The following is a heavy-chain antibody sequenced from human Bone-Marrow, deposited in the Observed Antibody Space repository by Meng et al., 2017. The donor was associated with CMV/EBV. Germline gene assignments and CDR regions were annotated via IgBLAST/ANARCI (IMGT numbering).Heavy chain of an antibody. V-gene: IGHV4-59*01. J-gene: IGHJ4*02. D-gene: IGHD4-17*01. CDR3: ARSPVTTPTYDY. CDR2: VYYSGST. CDR1: GGSISSYY. Sequence: SETLSLTCTVSGGSISSYYWSWIRQPPGNRLEWIGYVYYSGSTNYNPSLKSRVTISVDTSKNRFSLKLSSVTAADTAVYYCARSPVTTPTYDYWGQGTLVTVSS.